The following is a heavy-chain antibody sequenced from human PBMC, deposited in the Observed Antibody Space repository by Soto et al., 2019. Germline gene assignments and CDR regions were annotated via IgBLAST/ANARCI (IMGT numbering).Heavy chain of an antibody. Sequence: SETLSLTCAVYGGSFSGYYWSWIRQPPGKGLEWIGEINHSGSTDYNPSLKSRVTVSVDTSKNQFSLNLSSVTAADTAVYYCAGGRGRQQLVMSYYYGMDVWGQGTTVTVSS. J-gene: IGHJ6*02. V-gene: IGHV4-34*01. CDR2: INHSGST. CDR3: AGGRGRQQLVMSYYYGMDV. D-gene: IGHD6-13*01. CDR1: GGSFSGYY.